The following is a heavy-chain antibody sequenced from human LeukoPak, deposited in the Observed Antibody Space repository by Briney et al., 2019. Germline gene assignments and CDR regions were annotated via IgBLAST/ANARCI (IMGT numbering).Heavy chain of an antibody. V-gene: IGHV4-38-2*02. CDR1: GYSISSGYY. J-gene: IGHJ5*02. Sequence: SETLSLTCAVSGYSISSGYYWGWIRQPPGKGLEWIGSIYHSGSTYYNPSLKSRVTISVDTSKNQFSLKLSSVTAADTAVYYCARDSAQLWLLSIWFDPWGQGTLVTVSS. CDR3: ARDSAQLWLLSIWFDP. D-gene: IGHD5-18*01. CDR2: IYHSGST.